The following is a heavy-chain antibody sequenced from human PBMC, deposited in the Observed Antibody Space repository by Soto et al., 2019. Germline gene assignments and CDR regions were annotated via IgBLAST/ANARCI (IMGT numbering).Heavy chain of an antibody. CDR1: GVPISVFY. V-gene: IGHV4-4*07. CDR3: VRDGTKTLRDWFAP. CDR2: IYATGTT. J-gene: IGHJ5*02. D-gene: IGHD1-1*01. Sequence: LSLTCTVSGVPISVFYWSWIRKSAGKGLEWIGRIYATGTTDYNPSLKSRVMMSVDTSKKQFSLKLRSVTAADKAVYYCVRDGTKTLRDWFAPWGKGISVTVSS.